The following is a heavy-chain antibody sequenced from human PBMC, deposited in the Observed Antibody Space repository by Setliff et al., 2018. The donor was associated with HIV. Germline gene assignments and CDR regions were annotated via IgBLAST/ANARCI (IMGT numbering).Heavy chain of an antibody. V-gene: IGHV4-4*08. J-gene: IGHJ1*01. CDR1: GGSISSYY. Sequence: SETLSLTCTVSGGSISSYYWSWIRQPPGKGLECIGYIYTSGDTNYNPSLKSRVTISADISKNQSSLKLSSVTAADTAVYYCARGGFTGATTHFQHWGRGTLVTVSS. CDR2: IYTSGDT. CDR3: ARGGFTGATTHFQH. D-gene: IGHD1-26*01.